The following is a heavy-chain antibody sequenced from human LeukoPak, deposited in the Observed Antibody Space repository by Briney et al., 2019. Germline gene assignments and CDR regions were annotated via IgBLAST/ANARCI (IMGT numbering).Heavy chain of an antibody. D-gene: IGHD2-15*01. CDR2: ISSSGSAI. J-gene: IGHJ4*02. CDR1: GFPLGSYS. Sequence: QPGGSLRLSCAASGFPLGSYSINWVRQAPGKGLEWVSYISSSGSAIYYVDSVKGRFTVSRDNAKNSLFLQMNSPRAEDTAVYYCVRVKGSYFDYWGQGALVTVSS. V-gene: IGHV3-48*01. CDR3: VRVKGSYFDY.